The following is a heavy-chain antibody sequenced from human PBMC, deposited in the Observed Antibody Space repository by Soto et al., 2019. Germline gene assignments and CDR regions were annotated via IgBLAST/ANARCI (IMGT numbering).Heavy chain of an antibody. CDR2: IYYNDDR. D-gene: IGHD4-17*01. CDR1: GFSFTTAGVA. CDR3: ARMDGDYNYYGLDV. J-gene: IGHJ6*02. Sequence: SGPTLVNPTQTLTLTCTFSGFSFTTAGVAVGWIRQTPGGALEWLTLIYYNDDRRFSPSLKTRLTITGDTSKNQVVLSLTNVDPGDTATYFCARMDGDYNYYGLDVWGHGIAVTVSS. V-gene: IGHV2-5*01.